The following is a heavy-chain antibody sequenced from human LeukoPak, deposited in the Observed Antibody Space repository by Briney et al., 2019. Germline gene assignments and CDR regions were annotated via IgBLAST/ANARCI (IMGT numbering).Heavy chain of an antibody. CDR3: ARDQDSSDWYYDY. CDR2: IYYSGST. CDR1: GGSISSYY. V-gene: IGHV4-59*01. Sequence: PSETLSLTCTVSGGSISSYYWSWIRQPPGKGLEWIGYIYYSGSTNYNPSLKSRVTISVDTSKNQFSLKLSSVTAADTAVYYCARDQDSSDWYYDYWGQGTLVTVSS. D-gene: IGHD6-19*01. J-gene: IGHJ4*02.